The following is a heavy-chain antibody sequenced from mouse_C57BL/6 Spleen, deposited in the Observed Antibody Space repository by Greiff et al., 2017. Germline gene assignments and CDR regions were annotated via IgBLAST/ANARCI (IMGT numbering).Heavy chain of an antibody. J-gene: IGHJ1*03. D-gene: IGHD2-14*01. CDR3: ARRIWYDGDWYFDV. CDR1: GYTFTSYW. V-gene: IGHV1-64*01. CDR2: IHPNSGST. Sequence: VKLQQPGAELVKPGASVKLSCKASGYTFTSYWMPWVKQRPGQGLEWIGMIHPNSGSTNSNEKFKSKATLTGDNAASTAYRQLSSLTSEDSAIYYCARRIWYDGDWYFDVWGTGTTVTVSS.